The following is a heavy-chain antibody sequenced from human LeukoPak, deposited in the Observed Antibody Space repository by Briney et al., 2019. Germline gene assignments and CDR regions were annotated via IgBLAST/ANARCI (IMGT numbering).Heavy chain of an antibody. D-gene: IGHD3-22*01. CDR2: MNPNSGNT. CDR3: ARGQIPYYYDSSGYYY. CDR1: GYTFTSYD. V-gene: IGHV1-8*01. Sequence: ASVKVSCKASGYTFTSYDINWVRQATGQGLEWMGWMNPNSGNTGYAQKFQGRVTMTRNTSISTAYMELSSLRSEDTAVYYCARGQIPYYYDSSGYYYWGQGTLVTVSS. J-gene: IGHJ4*02.